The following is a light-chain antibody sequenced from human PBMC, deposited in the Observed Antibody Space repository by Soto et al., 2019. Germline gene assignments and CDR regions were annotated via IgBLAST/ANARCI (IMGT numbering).Light chain of an antibody. CDR1: SSNIGAGYD. V-gene: IGLV1-40*01. CDR2: VNI. J-gene: IGLJ2*01. CDR3: QSYDSSLSGSV. Sequence: QPVLTQPPSVSGAPGQRVTISCTGSSSNIGAGYDVHWYQQLPGTAPKLLIYVNINRPSGVPDRFSGSKSGTSASLAITGLQAEDEADYYCQSYDSSLSGSVFGGGTKVTVL.